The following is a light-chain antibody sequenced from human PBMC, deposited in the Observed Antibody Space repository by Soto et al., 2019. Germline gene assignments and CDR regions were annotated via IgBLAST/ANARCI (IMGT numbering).Light chain of an antibody. J-gene: IGKJ1*01. V-gene: IGKV1-39*01. Sequence: DIQMTQSPSSLSASVGDRVTITCRASQSISSYLNWYQQKPGKAPKLLIYAASSLQSGVPSRFSGSGSGTDFTLTISSLQPDDFATYYCQQSYSTPWTFGQGTKLDIK. CDR3: QQSYSTPWT. CDR1: QSISSY. CDR2: AAS.